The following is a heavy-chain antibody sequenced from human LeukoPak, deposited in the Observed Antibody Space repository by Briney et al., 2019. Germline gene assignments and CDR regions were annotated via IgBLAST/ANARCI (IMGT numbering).Heavy chain of an antibody. Sequence: GGTLRLSCAASGFTFSSSDIHWVRQAPGKGLEWVAFIRYDGSNKNYADSVKGRFTISRDNSKNTLYLQMNSLRPEDTAVYYCAKNTMTTYQYYMDVWGKGTSVTISS. D-gene: IGHD4-11*01. CDR2: IRYDGSNK. J-gene: IGHJ6*03. CDR1: GFTFSSSD. CDR3: AKNTMTTYQYYMDV. V-gene: IGHV3-30*02.